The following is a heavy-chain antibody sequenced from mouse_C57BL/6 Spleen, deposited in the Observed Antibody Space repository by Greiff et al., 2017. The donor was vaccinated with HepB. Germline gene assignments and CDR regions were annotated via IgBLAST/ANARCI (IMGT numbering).Heavy chain of an antibody. Sequence: EVQLQQSGPELVKPGASVKMSCKASGYTFTDYNMHWVKQSHGKSLEWIGYINPNNGGTSYNQKFKGKATLTVNKSSSTAYMELRSLTSEDSAVYYCARSITTVVDLYWYFDVWGTGTTVTVSS. D-gene: IGHD1-1*01. V-gene: IGHV1-22*01. CDR3: ARSITTVVDLYWYFDV. J-gene: IGHJ1*03. CDR1: GYTFTDYN. CDR2: INPNNGGT.